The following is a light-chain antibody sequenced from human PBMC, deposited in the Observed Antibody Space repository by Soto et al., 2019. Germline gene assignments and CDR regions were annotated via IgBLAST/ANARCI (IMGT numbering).Light chain of an antibody. V-gene: IGKV3-15*01. J-gene: IGKJ1*01. CDR2: AAS. CDR3: QQYNNWPLT. CDR1: QSVSSN. Sequence: EIVLTQSPATLSLSPGERATLSCRASQSVSSNLAWYQQKPGQAPRLLIYAASTRATGLPARFSGSGSGTEFTLTISSLQSEDFAVYSCQQYNNWPLTFGQGTKVDIK.